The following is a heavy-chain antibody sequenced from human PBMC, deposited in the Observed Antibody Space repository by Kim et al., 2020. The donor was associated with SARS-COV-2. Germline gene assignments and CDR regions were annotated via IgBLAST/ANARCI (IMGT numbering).Heavy chain of an antibody. CDR3: ARDRGAADAFDI. V-gene: IGHV4-59*01. CDR2: IYYSGST. Sequence: SETLSLTCTVSGGSISSYYWSWIRQPPGKGLEWIGYIYYSGSTNYNPSLKSRVTISVDTSKNQFSLKLSSVTAADTAVYYCARDRGAADAFDIWGQGTMGTVSS. CDR1: GGSISSYY. J-gene: IGHJ3*02. D-gene: IGHD3-10*01.